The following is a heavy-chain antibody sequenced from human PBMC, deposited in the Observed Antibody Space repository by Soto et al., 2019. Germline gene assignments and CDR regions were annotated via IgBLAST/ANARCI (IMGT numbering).Heavy chain of an antibody. J-gene: IGHJ6*02. CDR2: IYHGGST. Sequence: SDTLSLTCAVSGGSISSANWWTWVRQPPGKGLEWIGEIYHGGSTSYNPSLKSRVTLSLDKFKNHFSLNLTSVTAADTAVYYCARISFSYGVDVWGQGTKVTVSS. V-gene: IGHV4-4*02. CDR3: ARISFSYGVDV. CDR1: GGSISSANW.